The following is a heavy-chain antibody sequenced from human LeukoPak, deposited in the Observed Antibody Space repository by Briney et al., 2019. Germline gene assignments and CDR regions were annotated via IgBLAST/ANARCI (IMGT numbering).Heavy chain of an antibody. V-gene: IGHV3-33*06. Sequence: QSGGSLRLSCAASGFTFSSYGMHWVRQAPGKGLEWVARIWHDGSNDDYAGSVKGRFTISRENSKNTLYLQMNSLRAEDTAIYYCAKVTGDYYDTSGAFDYWGQGTLVTVSS. J-gene: IGHJ4*02. D-gene: IGHD3-22*01. CDR1: GFTFSSYG. CDR3: AKVTGDYYDTSGAFDY. CDR2: IWHDGSND.